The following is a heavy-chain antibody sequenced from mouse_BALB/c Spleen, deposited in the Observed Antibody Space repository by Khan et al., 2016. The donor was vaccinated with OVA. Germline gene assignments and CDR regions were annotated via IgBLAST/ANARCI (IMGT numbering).Heavy chain of an antibody. CDR2: ISCYNGAT. V-gene: IGHV1S34*01. Sequence: LVKTGASVKISCTASGYSFTGYYMPWVKQSHGKSLEWIGYISCYNGATSYNQKFKGKATFTVDKSYSTAYMPFNSLTAEDSAVYYCTRMRDYGSSPYYYAMDYWGQGTSGTVSS. D-gene: IGHD1-1*01. CDR1: GYSFTGYY. CDR3: TRMRDYGSSPYYYAMDY. J-gene: IGHJ4*01.